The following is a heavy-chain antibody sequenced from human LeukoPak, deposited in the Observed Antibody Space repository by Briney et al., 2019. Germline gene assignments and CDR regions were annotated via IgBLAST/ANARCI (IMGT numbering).Heavy chain of an antibody. CDR2: MNPNSGNT. V-gene: IGHV1-8*01. D-gene: IGHD3-22*01. CDR3: ERVVWSDSSGYFHFDS. CDR1: GYTFTIYD. J-gene: IGHJ4*02. Sequence: ASVKVSCKASGYTFTIYDINWVRQPTGQGLEGMGCMNPNSGNTGYSQKCQGRGTMTINTSISTAYIELGSLRSEEKAVYYCERVVWSDSSGYFHFDSWGQGTLVTVSS.